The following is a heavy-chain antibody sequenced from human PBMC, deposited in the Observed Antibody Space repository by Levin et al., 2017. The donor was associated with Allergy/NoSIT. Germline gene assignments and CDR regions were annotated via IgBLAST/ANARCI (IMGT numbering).Heavy chain of an antibody. CDR2: FSYGGDNR. D-gene: IGHD3-9*01. J-gene: IGHJ3*01. V-gene: IGHV3-30-3*01. CDR1: GFTFNQYA. Sequence: PGGSLRLSCAASGFTFNQYAMHWVRQAPGKGLEWVAVFSYGGDNRYYTDSVKGRFTISRDNSKNTLFLQMNSLRDEDTAVYHCARDISEAFDVWGQGTMVIVSS. CDR3: ARDISEAFDV.